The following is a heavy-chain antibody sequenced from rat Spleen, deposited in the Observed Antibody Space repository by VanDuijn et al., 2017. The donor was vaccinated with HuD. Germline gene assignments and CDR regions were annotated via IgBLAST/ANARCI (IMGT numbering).Heavy chain of an antibody. J-gene: IGHJ3*01. V-gene: IGHV5-19*01. Sequence: EVQLVESDGGLVQPGRSLKLSCAASGFTFSNYGMHWIRQAPTKGLEWVASISPSGGSTYYPDSVKGRFTISRDNAKSTQYLQMDSLRSEDTATYYCVRQDTSGYSNWFTFWGQGTLVTVSS. D-gene: IGHD4-3*01. CDR1: GFTFSNYG. CDR2: ISPSGGST. CDR3: VRQDTSGYSNWFTF.